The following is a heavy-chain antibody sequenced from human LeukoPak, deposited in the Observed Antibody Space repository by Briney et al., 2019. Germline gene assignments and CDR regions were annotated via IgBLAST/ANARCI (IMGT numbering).Heavy chain of an antibody. J-gene: IGHJ3*01. D-gene: IGHD2-2*01. V-gene: IGHV3-30*02. CDR3: VKGHQLLDN. CDR2: IWYDGSNK. Sequence: PGGSLRLSCAASGFTFSSFGMHWVRQAPGKGLEWVAFIWYDGSNKYYRDSVKGRFTISRDNSKNTLYLEMNSLRPEDTAVYHCVKGHQLLDNWGQGTMVIVSS. CDR1: GFTFSSFG.